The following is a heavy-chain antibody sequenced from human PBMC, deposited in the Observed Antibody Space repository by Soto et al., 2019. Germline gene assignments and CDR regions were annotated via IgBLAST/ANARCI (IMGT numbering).Heavy chain of an antibody. CDR2: IYYSGST. V-gene: IGHV4-39*01. CDR1: GGSISSSSYY. D-gene: IGHD1-7*01. J-gene: IGHJ5*02. Sequence: SETLSLTCTVSGGSISSSSYYWGWIRQPPGKGLEWIGSIYYSGSTYYNPSLKSRVTISVDTSKNQFSLKLSSVTAADTAVYYCARAGTNWNYVSWFDPWGQGTLVTVSS. CDR3: ARAGTNWNYVSWFDP.